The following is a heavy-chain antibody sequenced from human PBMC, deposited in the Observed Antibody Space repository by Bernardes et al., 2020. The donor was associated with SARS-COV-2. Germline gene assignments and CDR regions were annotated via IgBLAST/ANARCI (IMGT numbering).Heavy chain of an antibody. D-gene: IGHD3-10*01. Sequence: GPTLVKPTETLTLTCTFSGFSLSDTGVGVGWIRQPPGKALECLALIYWDDDKRYNPSLKTRLTITRGTSKDQVVLNMTNMDPVDTATYYCAHKSVTLIRGKYYFQYWGQGALVTVAP. CDR2: IYWDDDK. CDR3: AHKSVTLIRGKYYFQY. J-gene: IGHJ4*02. CDR1: GFSLSDTGVG. V-gene: IGHV2-5*02.